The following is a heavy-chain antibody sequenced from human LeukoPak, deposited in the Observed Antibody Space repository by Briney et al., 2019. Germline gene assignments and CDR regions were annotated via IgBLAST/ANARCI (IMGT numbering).Heavy chain of an antibody. J-gene: IGHJ4*02. CDR1: GFTFSSYW. V-gene: IGHV3-7*01. D-gene: IGHD6-6*01. Sequence: GGSLKLSCAASGFTFSSYWMSWVRQAPGKGLEWVANIKQDGSEKYCVDSVKGRFTISRDNAKNSLYLQMNSLRAEDTAVYYCARDVSAIGSIAAFDYWGQGTLVTVSS. CDR3: ARDVSAIGSIAAFDY. CDR2: IKQDGSEK.